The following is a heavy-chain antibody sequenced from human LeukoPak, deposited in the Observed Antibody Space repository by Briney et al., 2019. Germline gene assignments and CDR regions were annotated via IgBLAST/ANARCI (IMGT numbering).Heavy chain of an antibody. V-gene: IGHV1-69*13. CDR2: IIPIFGTA. CDR1: GGTFSSYA. D-gene: IGHD3-16*01. CDR3: ARSRGWGAYYYYYMDV. Sequence: GASVKVSCKASGGTFSSYAISWVRQAPGQGLEWMGGIIPIFGTANYAQKFQGRVTITADESTSTAYMELSSLRSEDTAVYYCARSRGWGAYYYYYMDVWGKGTTVTISS. J-gene: IGHJ6*03.